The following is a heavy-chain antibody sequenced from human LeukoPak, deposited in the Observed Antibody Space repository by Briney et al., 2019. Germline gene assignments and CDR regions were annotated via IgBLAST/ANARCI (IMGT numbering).Heavy chain of an antibody. D-gene: IGHD2-15*01. V-gene: IGHV1-69*04. J-gene: IGHJ6*02. CDR2: IIPILGIA. Sequence: GSSVKVSCKASGGTFSSYAISWVRQAPGQGLEWMGRIIPILGIANYAQKFQGRVTITADKSTSTAYMELSSLRSEDTAVYYCARGLNRDRYCSGGSCYWHPFRDYYYGMDVWGQGTTVTVSS. CDR1: GGTFSSYA. CDR3: ARGLNRDRYCSGGSCYWHPFRDYYYGMDV.